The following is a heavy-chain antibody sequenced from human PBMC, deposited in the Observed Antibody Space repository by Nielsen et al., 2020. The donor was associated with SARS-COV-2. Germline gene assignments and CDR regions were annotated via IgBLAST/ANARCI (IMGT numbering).Heavy chain of an antibody. V-gene: IGHV3-30*18. CDR1: GFTFSSYG. D-gene: IGHD2-2*01. CDR3: AKGGEIVVVPAAHDY. Sequence: GESLKISCAASGFTFSSYGMHWVRQAPGKGLEWVAVISYDGSNKYYADSVKGRFTISRDNSKNTLYLQMNSLRAEDTAVYYCAKGGEIVVVPAAHDYWGQGTLVTVSS. CDR2: ISYDGSNK. J-gene: IGHJ4*02.